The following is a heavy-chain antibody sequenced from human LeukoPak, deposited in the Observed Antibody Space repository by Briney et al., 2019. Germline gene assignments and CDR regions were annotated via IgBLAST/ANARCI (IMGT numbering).Heavy chain of an antibody. CDR2: TSWNSGSI. V-gene: IGHV3-9*01. CDR3: AKEHIVVVPAAKTYYYYYMDV. J-gene: IGHJ6*03. Sequence: PGGSLRLSCAASGFTFDDYAMHWVRQAPGKGLEWVSGTSWNSGSIGYADSVKGRFTISRDNAKNSLYLQMNSLRAEDTALYYCAKEHIVVVPAAKTYYYYYMDVWGKGTTVTVSS. CDR1: GFTFDDYA. D-gene: IGHD2-2*01.